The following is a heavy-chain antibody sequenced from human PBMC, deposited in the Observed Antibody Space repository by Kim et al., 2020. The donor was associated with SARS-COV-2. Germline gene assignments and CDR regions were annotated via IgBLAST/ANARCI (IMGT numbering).Heavy chain of an antibody. Sequence: GGSLRLSCAASGFSLSDATQHWVRQASGKGLEWVGRIRGKTYNHATAYAASVKGRFTIFRDESENTAYLQMNTLKTEDTAVYYCYSPLYNSNPPTDRWGQGTLVTVSS. D-gene: IGHD6-13*01. CDR3: YSPLYNSNPPTDR. V-gene: IGHV3-73*01. CDR1: GFSLSDAT. J-gene: IGHJ4*02. CDR2: IRGKTYNHAT.